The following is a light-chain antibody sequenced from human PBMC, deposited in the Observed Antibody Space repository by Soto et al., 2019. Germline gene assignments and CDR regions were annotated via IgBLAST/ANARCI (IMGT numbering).Light chain of an antibody. CDR2: DVS. J-gene: IGLJ2*01. CDR3: SSYTSSSTLAVV. CDR1: SSDVGGYNY. V-gene: IGLV2-14*01. Sequence: QSALTQPASVSGSPGQSITISCTGTSSDVGGYNYVSWYQQHPGKAPKLMIYDVSNWPSGVSNRFSGSKSGNTASLTISGLQAADEADYYCSSYTSSSTLAVVFGGGTKLTVL.